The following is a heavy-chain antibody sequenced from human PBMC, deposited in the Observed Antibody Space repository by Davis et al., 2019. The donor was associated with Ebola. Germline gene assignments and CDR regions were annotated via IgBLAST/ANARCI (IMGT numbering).Heavy chain of an antibody. CDR1: GNTISTYT. J-gene: IGHJ4*02. CDR3: ARDGYSGSYGY. D-gene: IGHD1-26*01. Sequence: SVKVSCKASGNTISTYTIDWVRQAPGQGLEWMGGIIPIFGTTNYAQKFRGRVTITADKSTRIAYMELSILRSDDTAVYYCARDGYSGSYGYWGQGTLVTVSS. CDR2: IIPIFGTT. V-gene: IGHV1-69*06.